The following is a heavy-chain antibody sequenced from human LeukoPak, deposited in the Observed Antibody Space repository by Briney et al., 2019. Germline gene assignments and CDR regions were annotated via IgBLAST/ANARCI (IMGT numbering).Heavy chain of an antibody. CDR3: ARVESPYGSGSYYYLLDY. Sequence: GGSLRLSCAASGFTFSSYSMNWVRQAPGEGLEWVSSISSSSSYIYYADSVKGRFTISRDNAKNSLYLQMNSLRAEDTAVYYCARVESPYGSGSYYYLLDYWGQGTLVTVSS. CDR2: ISSSSSYI. CDR1: GFTFSSYS. J-gene: IGHJ4*02. D-gene: IGHD3-10*01. V-gene: IGHV3-21*01.